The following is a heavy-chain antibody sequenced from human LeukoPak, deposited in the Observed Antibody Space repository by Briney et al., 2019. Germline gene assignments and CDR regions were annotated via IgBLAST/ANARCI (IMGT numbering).Heavy chain of an antibody. V-gene: IGHV1-69*13. D-gene: IGHD3-22*01. CDR3: ATTYYYDRWGRAFDI. CDR1: GGTFSSYA. J-gene: IGHJ3*02. Sequence: SVKVSCKASGGTFSSYAISWVGQAPGQGLEWMGGIIPIFGTAKYAQKFQGRVTITADESTSTAYMELSSLRSEDTAVYYCATTYYYDRWGRAFDIWGQGTMVTVSS. CDR2: IIPIFGTA.